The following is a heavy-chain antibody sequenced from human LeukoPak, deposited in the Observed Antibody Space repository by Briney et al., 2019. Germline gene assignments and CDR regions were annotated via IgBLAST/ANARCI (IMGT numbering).Heavy chain of an antibody. D-gene: IGHD6-6*01. CDR2: ISSSSSYI. CDR3: ARDVRIAARPLWFDP. Sequence: GGSLRLSFAASGFSLSTYSMNWVRQAPGKGLEWVSSISSSSSYIYYADSVKGRFTISRDNAKNSLYLQMNSLRAEDTAVYYCARDVRIAARPLWFDPWGQGTLVTVSS. V-gene: IGHV3-21*01. J-gene: IGHJ5*02. CDR1: GFSLSTYS.